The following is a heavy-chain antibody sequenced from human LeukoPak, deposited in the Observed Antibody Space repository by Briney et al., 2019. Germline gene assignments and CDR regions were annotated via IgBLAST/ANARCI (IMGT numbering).Heavy chain of an antibody. CDR2: NSHSGDS. Sequence: PSETLSLTCTVSSGSLGTDFWSWTRQPPGKGLEWIGFNSHSGDSNYNPPHKHRVTISVDSSKDQYSLKRTSVTAADTAVYYCARGGASSRYFDSWGQGTLVTVSS. J-gene: IGHJ4*02. CDR3: ARGGASSRYFDS. D-gene: IGHD1-26*01. V-gene: IGHV4-59*01. CDR1: SGSLGTDF.